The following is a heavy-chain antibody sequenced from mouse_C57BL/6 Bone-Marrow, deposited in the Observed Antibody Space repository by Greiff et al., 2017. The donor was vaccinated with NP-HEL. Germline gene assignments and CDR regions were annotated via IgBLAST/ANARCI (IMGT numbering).Heavy chain of an antibody. CDR2: ISDGGSYT. Sequence: EVQVVESGGGLVKPGGSLKLSCAASGFTFSSYAMSWVRQTPEKRLEWVATISDGGSYTYYPDNVKGRFTISRDNAKNNLYLQMSHLKSEDTAMYYCARDRYGSSLAWFAYWGQGTLVTVSA. D-gene: IGHD1-1*01. J-gene: IGHJ3*01. CDR3: ARDRYGSSLAWFAY. CDR1: GFTFSSYA. V-gene: IGHV5-4*01.